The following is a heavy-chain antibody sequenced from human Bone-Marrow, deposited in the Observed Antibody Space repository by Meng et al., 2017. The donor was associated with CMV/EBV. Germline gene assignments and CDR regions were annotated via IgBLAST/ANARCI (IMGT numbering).Heavy chain of an antibody. Sequence: GESLKISCAASGFTFSDHYMDWVRQAPGKGLEWVGRTRNKANSYTTEYAASVKGRFTISRDDSKNSLYLQMNSLKTEDTAVYYCAKGVGGYYYGMDVWGQGTTVTVSS. CDR3: AKGVGGYYYGMDV. J-gene: IGHJ6*02. D-gene: IGHD4-23*01. V-gene: IGHV3-72*01. CDR2: TRNKANSYTT. CDR1: GFTFSDHY.